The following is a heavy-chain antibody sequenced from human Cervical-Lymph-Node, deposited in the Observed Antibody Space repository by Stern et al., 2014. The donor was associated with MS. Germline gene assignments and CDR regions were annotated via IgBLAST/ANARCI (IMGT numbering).Heavy chain of an antibody. CDR3: ARRNGDLAFDY. J-gene: IGHJ4*02. CDR1: GFSFTGYW. V-gene: IGHV5-51*01. Sequence: EVQLVESGPEVKRPGESLQISCQGSGFSFTGYWIGWVRQMPGKGLEWMGNIYPEDSDTRHSPSYQGQVTISADKSTSTAYLQWSSLRASDTAMYFCARRNGDLAFDYWGQGTLVTVSS. D-gene: IGHD2-21*01. CDR2: IYPEDSDT.